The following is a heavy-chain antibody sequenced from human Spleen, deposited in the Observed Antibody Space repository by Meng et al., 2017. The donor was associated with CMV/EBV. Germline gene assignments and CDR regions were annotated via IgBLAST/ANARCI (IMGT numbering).Heavy chain of an antibody. J-gene: IGHJ5*02. Sequence: QVQLPAWCAGLVKPSQTLSLTCTGSGGYISSGDYYWSWIRQPQGKGLEWIGYIYYSGSTYYNPSLKSRVTISVDTSKNQFSLKLSSVTAADTAVYYCARLRGSGYYRWGQGTLVTVS. CDR2: IYYSGST. V-gene: IGHV4-30-4*08. CDR3: ARLRGSGYYR. CDR1: GGYISSGDYY. D-gene: IGHD5-12*01.